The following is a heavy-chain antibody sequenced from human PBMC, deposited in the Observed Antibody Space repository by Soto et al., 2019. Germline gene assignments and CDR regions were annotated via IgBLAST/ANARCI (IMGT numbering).Heavy chain of an antibody. CDR3: ARDSCGGDCYRFDY. CDR1: GGSISSGGYY. CDR2: IYYSGST. Sequence: PSETLSLTCTVSGGSISSGGYYWSWIRQHPGKGLEWIGYIYYSGSTYYNPSLKSRVTISVDTSKNQFSLKLSSVTAADTAVYYCARDSCGGDCYRFDYWGQGTLVTVSS. V-gene: IGHV4-31*03. J-gene: IGHJ4*02. D-gene: IGHD2-21*02.